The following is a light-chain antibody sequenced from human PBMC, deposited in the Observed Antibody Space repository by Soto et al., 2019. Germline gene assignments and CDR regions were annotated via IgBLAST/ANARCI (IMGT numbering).Light chain of an antibody. CDR3: QQYNNWLWT. CDR1: QSVNSN. V-gene: IGKV3-15*01. J-gene: IGKJ1*01. Sequence: EIVMTQSPATLSVSPGERATLSCRASQSVNSNLVWFQQKPGQAPRLLIYGASTRATGIPGRFSGGGFGTDFTLTIRSLQSEDFAVYYCQQYNNWLWTFGQGTKVEIK. CDR2: GAS.